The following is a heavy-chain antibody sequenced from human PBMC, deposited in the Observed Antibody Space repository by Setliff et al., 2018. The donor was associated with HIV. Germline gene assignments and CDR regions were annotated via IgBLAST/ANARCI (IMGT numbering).Heavy chain of an antibody. CDR3: ARSRVGATTWDS. CDR2: IYYSGST. Sequence: TLSLTCTVSGGSISSGSYYWSWVRQPAGKGLEWIGRIYYSGSTNYNPSLRSRVTISIDTSKNQFSLKLTSVTAADTAVYYCARSRVGATTWDSWGQGTLVTVSS. J-gene: IGHJ4*02. CDR1: GGSISSGSYY. D-gene: IGHD1-26*01. V-gene: IGHV4-61*02.